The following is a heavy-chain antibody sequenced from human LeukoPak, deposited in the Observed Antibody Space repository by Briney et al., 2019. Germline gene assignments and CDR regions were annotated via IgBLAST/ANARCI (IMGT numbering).Heavy chain of an antibody. V-gene: IGHV3-11*01. Sequence: GGSLRLSCAASGFSFSDYYINWIRQAPGRGLEWIAYITGSGSSVYYADSVKGRFSVSRGNGANSVFLQMDSLRVDDSAVYFCTSDPEYSDTWGQGTLVTVSS. CDR2: ITGSGSSV. CDR3: TSDPEYSDT. CDR1: GFSFSDYY. D-gene: IGHD1-14*01. J-gene: IGHJ5*02.